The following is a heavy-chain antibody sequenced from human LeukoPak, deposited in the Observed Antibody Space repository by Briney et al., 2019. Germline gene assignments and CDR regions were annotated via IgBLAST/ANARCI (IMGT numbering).Heavy chain of an antibody. CDR1: GGSISSYY. Sequence: SETLSLTCTVSGGSISSYYWSWIRQPPGKGLEWIGYVYYSGYTNYNPSLKSRVTISVDTSKNQFSLKLSSVTAADTAVYYCARTTMVRGTYYMDVWGKGTTVTISS. V-gene: IGHV4-59*01. J-gene: IGHJ6*03. D-gene: IGHD3-10*01. CDR2: VYYSGYT. CDR3: ARTTMVRGTYYMDV.